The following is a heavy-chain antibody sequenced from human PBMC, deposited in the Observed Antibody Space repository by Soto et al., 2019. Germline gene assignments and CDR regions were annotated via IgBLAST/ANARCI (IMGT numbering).Heavy chain of an antibody. Sequence: GGSLRLSCAASGFTFSSYGMHWVRQAPGKGLEWVAVIWYDGSNKYYADSVKGRFTISRDNSKNTLYLQMNSLRAEDTAVYYCARSRVGPLSYYYYMDVWGKGTTVTVSS. V-gene: IGHV3-33*01. CDR2: IWYDGSNK. CDR1: GFTFSSYG. D-gene: IGHD1-26*01. J-gene: IGHJ6*03. CDR3: ARSRVGPLSYYYYMDV.